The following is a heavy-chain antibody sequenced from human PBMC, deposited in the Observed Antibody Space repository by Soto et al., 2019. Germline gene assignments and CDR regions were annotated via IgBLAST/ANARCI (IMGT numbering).Heavy chain of an antibody. CDR2: INHSGST. V-gene: IGHV4-34*01. D-gene: IGHD3-10*01. CDR3: GRGNGWFGELYNWFHP. J-gene: IGHJ5*02. Sequence: SETLSLTCAVYGGSFSGYYWSWIRQPPGKGLEWTGEINHSGSTNYNPSLKSRVTISVDTSKNQFSLKLSSVTAADTAVYYCGRGNGWFGELYNWFHPWGQGTLVTAPQ. CDR1: GGSFSGYY.